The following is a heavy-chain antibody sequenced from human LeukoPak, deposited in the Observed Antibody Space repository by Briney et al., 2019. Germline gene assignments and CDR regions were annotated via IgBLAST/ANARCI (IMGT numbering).Heavy chain of an antibody. J-gene: IGHJ4*02. CDR2: IASDGSST. D-gene: IGHD4-23*01. CDR1: GFTFSSYW. V-gene: IGHV3-74*01. CDR3: ARGRPHGNDY. Sequence: GGSLRLSWAASGFTFSSYWMNWVRQAPGKGLVWVSRIASDGSSTTYADSVKGRFSISRDNAKNTLYLQMNSLRVEDTAVYYRARGRPHGNDYWGQGTLVTVSS.